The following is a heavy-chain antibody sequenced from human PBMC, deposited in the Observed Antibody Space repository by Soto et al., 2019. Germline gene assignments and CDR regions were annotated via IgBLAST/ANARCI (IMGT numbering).Heavy chain of an antibody. J-gene: IGHJ4*02. D-gene: IGHD3-3*01. Sequence: VSVKVSCKASGYTFTGYYMHWVRQAPGQGLEWMGYINPNSGGTSYAHKFQGRVAMTRDTSISTAYMELKILRSDDTALYYCAREYYDFWSGSGYWGQGTLVTVS. CDR2: INPNSGGT. V-gene: IGHV1-2*02. CDR3: AREYYDFWSGSGY. CDR1: GYTFTGYY.